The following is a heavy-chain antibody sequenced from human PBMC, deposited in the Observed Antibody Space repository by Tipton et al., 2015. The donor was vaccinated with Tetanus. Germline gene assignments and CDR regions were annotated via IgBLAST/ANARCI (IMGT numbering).Heavy chain of an antibody. CDR3: ARHQSGYFTPFDY. Sequence: LRLSCTVSGASIRGGTFYWGWIRQPPGKGVGGIGRVCGGGGAYYIPSLKSRVTISVDTSTNQFSLTLNSMAAADTGVYYCARHQSGYFTPFDYWGQGKLVTVSS. J-gene: IGHJ4*02. V-gene: IGHV4-39*01. CDR1: GASIRGGTFY. CDR2: VCGGGGA. D-gene: IGHD3-3*01.